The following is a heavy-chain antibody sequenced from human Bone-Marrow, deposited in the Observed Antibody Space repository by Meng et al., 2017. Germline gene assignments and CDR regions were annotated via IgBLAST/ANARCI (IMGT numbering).Heavy chain of an antibody. CDR1: GGSISSSSYY. D-gene: IGHD6-19*01. CDR3: ASVSSGWYSDHY. J-gene: IGHJ4*02. CDR2: IYHSGST. V-gene: IGHV4-39*07. Sequence: SETLSLTCTVSGGSISSSSYYWGWIRQPPGKGLEWIGEIYHSGSTNYNPSLKSRVTISVDKSKNQFSLKLSSVTAADTAVYYCASVSSGWYSDHYWGQGTLVTVSS.